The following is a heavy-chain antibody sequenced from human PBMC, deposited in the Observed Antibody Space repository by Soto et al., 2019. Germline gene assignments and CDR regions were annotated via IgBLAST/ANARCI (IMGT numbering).Heavy chain of an antibody. V-gene: IGHV1-8*01. D-gene: IGHD2-21*02. CDR1: GYSFTSYD. J-gene: IGHJ6*02. CDR2: MNPKSGNT. CDR3: ARKIVVVTSTHLYYYYGMDV. Sequence: ASVKVSCKASGYSFTSYDINWVRHATGHGLEWMGWMNPKSGNTNFAQRFQGRVTMTRNTSISTAYMELSSLRSEDTAVYYCARKIVVVTSTHLYYYYGMDVWGQGTTVTVSS.